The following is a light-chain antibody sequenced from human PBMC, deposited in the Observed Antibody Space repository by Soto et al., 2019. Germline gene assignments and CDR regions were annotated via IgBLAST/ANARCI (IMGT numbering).Light chain of an antibody. Sequence: EIVMTQSPATLSVSPGERATLSCRASQSVSSNLAWYQQKPGQAPRLLIYGASTRATGIPARFSGSGSGTEFTLTISSLQSDDFALYYCQQYNKWPTYTFGQGTKLEIK. CDR2: GAS. CDR1: QSVSSN. V-gene: IGKV3-15*01. CDR3: QQYNKWPTYT. J-gene: IGKJ2*01.